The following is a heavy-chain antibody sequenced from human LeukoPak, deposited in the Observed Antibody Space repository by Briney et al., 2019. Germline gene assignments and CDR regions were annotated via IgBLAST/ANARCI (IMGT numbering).Heavy chain of an antibody. CDR2: IRGYDGGLST. Sequence: SGGSLRLSCAASGFTFSNYAMFWVRQAPGKGLEWVSAIRGYDGGLSTSYADSVKSRFTISRDNSKNTLYLQMNSLRAEDTAVYYCAKDPNGDYLGAFDFWGQGTMVTVSS. D-gene: IGHD4-17*01. V-gene: IGHV3-23*01. J-gene: IGHJ3*01. CDR3: AKDPNGDYLGAFDF. CDR1: GFTFSNYA.